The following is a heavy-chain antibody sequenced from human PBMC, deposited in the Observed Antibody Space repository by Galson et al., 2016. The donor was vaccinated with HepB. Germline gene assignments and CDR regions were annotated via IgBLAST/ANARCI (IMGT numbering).Heavy chain of an antibody. CDR3: AREGYCSSPTCYPLDY. V-gene: IGHV3-7*01. CDR1: GFPFSDYS. J-gene: IGHJ4*02. Sequence: SLRLSCAASGFPFSDYSMYWVRQAPGKGLEWVANINEDGSEKYYVDSVKGRFTISRDNAKNSLYLQMNSLRAEDTAVYYCAREGYCSSPTCYPLDYWGQGTLVTVSS. CDR2: INEDGSEK. D-gene: IGHD2-2*01.